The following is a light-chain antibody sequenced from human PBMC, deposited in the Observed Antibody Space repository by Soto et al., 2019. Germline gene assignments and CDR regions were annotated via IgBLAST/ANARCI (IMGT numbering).Light chain of an antibody. J-gene: IGKJ1*01. CDR1: QSVRTNY. CDR3: QQYGSSPT. V-gene: IGKV3-20*01. Sequence: ENVLTQSPGTLSLSPGERATLSCRASQSVRTNYLAWYQQKPGQAPRLLIYGASSRATGIPDRFSGSGSGTDFTLTISRLEPEDFAVYYCQQYGSSPTFGQGTKVDIK. CDR2: GAS.